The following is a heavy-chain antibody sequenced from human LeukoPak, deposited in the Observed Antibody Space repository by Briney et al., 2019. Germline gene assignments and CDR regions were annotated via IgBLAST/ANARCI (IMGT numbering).Heavy chain of an antibody. D-gene: IGHD5-24*01. Sequence: GGSLRLSCAPSGFTFSSYWMSWVRQAPGKGPEWVAYIKRDGSEKSSVDSVKGRFTISRDNAKNSLYLQMNSLRAEDTAVYYCARDRGWLQFDSWGQGTLVTVSS. CDR3: ARDRGWLQFDS. CDR1: GFTFSSYW. V-gene: IGHV3-7*05. CDR2: IKRDGSEK. J-gene: IGHJ4*02.